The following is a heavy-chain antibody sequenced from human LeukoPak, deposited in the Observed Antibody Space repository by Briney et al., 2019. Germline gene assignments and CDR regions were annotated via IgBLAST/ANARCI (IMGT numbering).Heavy chain of an antibody. V-gene: IGHV1-18*01. CDR3: ARVVGVATSPDY. J-gene: IGHJ4*02. CDR1: GYTFTNYG. Sequence: GASVKVSCKASGYTFTNYGITWVRQAPGQGLEWMGWISGYNGNTNYAQKLQGRVSMTTDTSTSTAYMELRSLRSDDTAVYYCARVVGVATSPDYWGQGTLVTVSS. D-gene: IGHD5-12*01. CDR2: ISGYNGNT.